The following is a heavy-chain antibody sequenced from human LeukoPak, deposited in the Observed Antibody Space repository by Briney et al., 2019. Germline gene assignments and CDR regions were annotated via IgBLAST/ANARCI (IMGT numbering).Heavy chain of an antibody. J-gene: IGHJ4*02. V-gene: IGHV4-39*01. Sequence: PSETLSLTCTVSGGSISSSGYSWGWIRQPPGKGLEWIGSIYYSGSTYYNPSLKSRVTISVDTSKNQFSLKLSSVTAADTAVYYCARRPYYGPTDYWGQGTLVTVSS. CDR3: ARRPYYGPTDY. CDR1: GGSISSSGYS. CDR2: IYYSGST. D-gene: IGHD4-17*01.